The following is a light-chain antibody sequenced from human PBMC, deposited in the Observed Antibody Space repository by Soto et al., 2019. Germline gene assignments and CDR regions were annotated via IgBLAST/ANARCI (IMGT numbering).Light chain of an antibody. CDR2: GAS. Sequence: ESGLTLSTGTLSLSPGERATVSCRASQSVSNNYLAWYQQKPGQAPRLLIYGASNRATGIPDRFSGSGSGTDFTLTISRLEPEDFAVYYCLQSGSSGTFGQGAKVDIK. CDR3: LQSGSSGT. V-gene: IGKV3-20*01. CDR1: QSVSNNY. J-gene: IGKJ1*01.